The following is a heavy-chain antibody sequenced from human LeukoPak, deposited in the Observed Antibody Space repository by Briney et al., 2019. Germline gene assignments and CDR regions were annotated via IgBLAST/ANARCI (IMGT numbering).Heavy chain of an antibody. CDR2: INHSGST. Sequence: SETLSLTCAVYGGSFSGYYWSWIRQPPGKGLEWIGEINHSGSTNYNPFLKSRVTISVDTSKNQFSLKLSSVTAADTAVYYCARVTMVPPNLAPPYYMDVWGKGTTVTVSS. V-gene: IGHV4-34*01. CDR3: ARVTMVPPNLAPPYYMDV. D-gene: IGHD3-10*01. J-gene: IGHJ6*03. CDR1: GGSFSGYY.